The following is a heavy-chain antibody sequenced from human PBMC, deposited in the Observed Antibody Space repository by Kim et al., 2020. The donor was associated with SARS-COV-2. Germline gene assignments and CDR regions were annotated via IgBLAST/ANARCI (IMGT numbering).Heavy chain of an antibody. CDR3: ARRVYSSSWYWRGGYFDY. J-gene: IGHJ4*02. Sequence: SETLSLTCTVSGGSISSSSYYWGWIRQPPGKGLEWIGSIYYSGSTYYNPSLKSRVTISVDTSKNQFSLKLSSVTAADTAVYYCARRVYSSSWYWRGGYFDYWGQGTLVTVSS. D-gene: IGHD6-13*01. CDR2: IYYSGST. V-gene: IGHV4-39*01. CDR1: GGSISSSSYY.